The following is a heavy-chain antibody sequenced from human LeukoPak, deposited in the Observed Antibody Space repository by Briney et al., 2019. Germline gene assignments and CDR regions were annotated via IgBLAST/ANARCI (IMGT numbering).Heavy chain of an antibody. CDR3: AREGSSGYYPY. D-gene: IGHD3-22*01. CDR1: GFTFSTYG. V-gene: IGHV3-30*03. J-gene: IGHJ4*02. CDR2: ISYDESNK. Sequence: GGSLRLSCAASGFTFSTYGMHWVRQAPGKGLEWVAVISYDESNKYYTNSVKGRFSISRDNAKNTLYLQMNSLRAEDTAVYYCAREGSSGYYPYWGQGILVTVSS.